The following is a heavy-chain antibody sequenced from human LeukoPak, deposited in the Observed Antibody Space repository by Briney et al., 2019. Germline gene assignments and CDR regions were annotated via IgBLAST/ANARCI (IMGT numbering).Heavy chain of an antibody. CDR1: GFTFSSYW. J-gene: IGHJ6*02. V-gene: IGHV3-7*03. D-gene: IGHD3-16*01. CDR3: ARGGGLDV. Sequence: GGSLRLSCAASGFTFSSYWMNWARQAPGKGLEWVASINHNGNVNYYVDSVKGRFTISRDNAKNSLYLQMSNLRAEDTAVYCCARGGGLDVWGQGATVTVSS. CDR2: INHNGNVN.